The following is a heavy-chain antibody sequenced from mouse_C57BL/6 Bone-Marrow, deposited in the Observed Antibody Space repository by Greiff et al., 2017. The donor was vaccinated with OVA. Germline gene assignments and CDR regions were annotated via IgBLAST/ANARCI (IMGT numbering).Heavy chain of an antibody. CDR2: IDPENGDT. CDR3: TAYYYGSPWFAY. Sequence: VQLQQSGAELVRPGASVTLSCTASGFTIKDDYMHWVKQRPEQGLEWIGWIDPENGDTEYASKFQGKATITADTSSNTAYLQLSSLTSEDTAVYYCTAYYYGSPWFAYWGQGTLVTVSA. CDR1: GFTIKDDY. D-gene: IGHD1-1*01. J-gene: IGHJ3*01. V-gene: IGHV14-4*01.